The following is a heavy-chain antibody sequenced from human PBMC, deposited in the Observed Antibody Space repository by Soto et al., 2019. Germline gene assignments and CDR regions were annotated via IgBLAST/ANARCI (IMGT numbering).Heavy chain of an antibody. CDR2: IIPLFCTA. V-gene: IGHV1-69*01. CDR1: GANXISYA. J-gene: IGHJ5*02. Sequence: KISFRAAGANXISYAIRWVRHPPGQGLEWMGGIIPLFCTANYAQKFQGRVTSSAYEATITAYMELTSLRSEDTALYYCARDREAAATWFHLWGQGSLLTVS. CDR3: ARDREAAATWFHL. D-gene: IGHD6-13*01.